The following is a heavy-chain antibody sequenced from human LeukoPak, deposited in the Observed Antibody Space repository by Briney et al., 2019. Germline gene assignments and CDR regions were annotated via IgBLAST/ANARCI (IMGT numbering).Heavy chain of an antibody. CDR1: GITFSSYE. J-gene: IGHJ4*02. V-gene: IGHV3-48*03. Sequence: GWFRRFSCEASGITFSSYEMNFGRAAPRERLEWVSYISSSGKTIYYADSTKGRFTVSRDNAKNSLYLQMNSLRAEDTAVYYCATTSIAAAVPGCFDYWGQGTLVTVFS. CDR3: ATTSIAAAVPGCFDY. D-gene: IGHD6-13*01. CDR2: ISSSGKTI.